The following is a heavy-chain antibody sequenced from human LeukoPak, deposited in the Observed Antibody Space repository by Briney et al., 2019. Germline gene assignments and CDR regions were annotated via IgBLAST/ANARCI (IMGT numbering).Heavy chain of an antibody. CDR3: AKGIAAADYYYMDV. J-gene: IGHJ6*03. CDR2: IWYDGSNK. D-gene: IGHD6-13*01. Sequence: GGSLRLSCAASGFTFSSYGMHWVRQAPGKGLEWVAVIWYDGSNKYYADSVKGRFTISRENYKNTLYLQMSSLTTEDTAVYYCAKGIAAADYYYMDVWGKGTTVTVSS. CDR1: GFTFSSYG. V-gene: IGHV3-30*02.